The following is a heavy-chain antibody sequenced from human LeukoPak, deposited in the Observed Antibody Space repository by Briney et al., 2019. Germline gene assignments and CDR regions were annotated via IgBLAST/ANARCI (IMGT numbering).Heavy chain of an antibody. CDR1: GYTFTSYY. CDR2: INPSGGST. D-gene: IGHD6-13*01. Sequence: ASVKVSCKASGYTFTSYYMHWVRQAPGQGLEWMGIINPSGGSTSYAQKFQGRVTMTGDTSTSTVYMELSSLRSEDTAVYYCASGDSIAAASSPYYYYGMDVWGKGTTVTVSS. J-gene: IGHJ6*04. CDR3: ASGDSIAAASSPYYYYGMDV. V-gene: IGHV1-46*01.